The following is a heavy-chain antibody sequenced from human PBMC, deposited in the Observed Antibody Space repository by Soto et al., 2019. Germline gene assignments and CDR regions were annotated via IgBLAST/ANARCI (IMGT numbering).Heavy chain of an antibody. CDR1: GFTFSSYG. Sequence: QVQLVESGGGVVQPGRSLRLSCAASGFTFSSYGMHWVRQAPGKGLEWVAVIWYDGSNKYYADSVKGRFTISRDNSKNTLYLQMNSLRAEDTAVYYCARDPSPPLLDMDVWGKGTTVTVSS. CDR3: ARDPSPPLLDMDV. J-gene: IGHJ6*04. V-gene: IGHV3-33*01. CDR2: IWYDGSNK.